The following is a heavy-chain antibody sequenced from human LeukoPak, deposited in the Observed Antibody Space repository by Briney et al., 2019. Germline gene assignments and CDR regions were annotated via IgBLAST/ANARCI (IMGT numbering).Heavy chain of an antibody. CDR1: GFTFDDYA. D-gene: IGHD3-10*01. J-gene: IGHJ4*02. CDR2: ISWNSGSI. V-gene: IGHV3-9*01. Sequence: GRSLRLSCAASGFTFDDYAMHWVRQAPGKGLEWVSGISWNSGSIGYADSVKGRFTISRDNAKSSLYLQMNSLRAEDTALYYCAKDLYGSGSSFDYWGQGTLVTVSS. CDR3: AKDLYGSGSSFDY.